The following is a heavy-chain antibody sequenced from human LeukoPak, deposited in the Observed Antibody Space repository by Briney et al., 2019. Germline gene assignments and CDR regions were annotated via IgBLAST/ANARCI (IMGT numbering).Heavy chain of an antibody. V-gene: IGHV5-51*01. CDR3: ARLAGSSEGENFDY. Sequence: KVSCKASGYTFTSYYMYWVRQAPGQGLEWMGIIYPGDSDTRYSPSFQGQVTISADKSISTAYLQWSSLKASDTAMYYCARLAGSSEGENFDYWGQGTLVTVSS. CDR1: GYTFTSYY. J-gene: IGHJ4*02. D-gene: IGHD1-26*01. CDR2: IYPGDSDT.